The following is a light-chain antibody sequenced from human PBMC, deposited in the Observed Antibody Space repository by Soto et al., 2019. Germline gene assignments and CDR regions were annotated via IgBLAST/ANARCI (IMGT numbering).Light chain of an antibody. V-gene: IGKV1-33*01. J-gene: IGKJ3*01. Sequence: DIQMTQSPSSLYASVGDRVTITCQASDDISNYLNWYQQKPGKAPKVLIYDASHLESGVPSRFSGGGSGTEFTFPISNLQAEDIATYYCQQYANLPLTFGPGTKVDIK. CDR1: DDISNY. CDR2: DAS. CDR3: QQYANLPLT.